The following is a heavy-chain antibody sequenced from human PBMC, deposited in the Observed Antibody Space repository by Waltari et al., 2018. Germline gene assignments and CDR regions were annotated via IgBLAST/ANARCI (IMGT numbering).Heavy chain of an antibody. Sequence: QLQLQESGPGLVKPSETLSLTCTVSGGSISSSSYYWAWIRPPTGKGLEWIGSICYSGSTYYNPSLKSRVTISVDTSKNQFSLKLSSVTAADTAVYYCARLQVSVAGTQFDYWGQGTLVTVSS. CDR1: GGSISSSSYY. CDR3: ARLQVSVAGTQFDY. J-gene: IGHJ4*02. D-gene: IGHD6-19*01. CDR2: ICYSGST. V-gene: IGHV4-39*01.